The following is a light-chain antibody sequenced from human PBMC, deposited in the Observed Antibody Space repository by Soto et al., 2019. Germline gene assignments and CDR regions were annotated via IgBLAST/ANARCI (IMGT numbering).Light chain of an antibody. CDR3: LQHNSYPRT. Sequence: DLQMTQSPSSLSASVGDRVTITCRASQDIGNDLGWYKQRPGKAPNRLIYAASNLQSGVPSRFSGSGSGTEFTLTVSSLQPEDFATYYCLQHNSYPRTFGQGTKVEIK. J-gene: IGKJ1*01. V-gene: IGKV1-17*01. CDR2: AAS. CDR1: QDIGND.